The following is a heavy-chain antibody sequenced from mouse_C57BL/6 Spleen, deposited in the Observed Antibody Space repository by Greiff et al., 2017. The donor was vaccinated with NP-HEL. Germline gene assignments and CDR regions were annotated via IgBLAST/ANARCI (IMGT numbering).Heavy chain of an antibody. Sequence: VMLVESGAELAKPGASVKLSCKASGYTFTSYWMHWVKQRPGQGLEWIGYINPSSGYTKYNQKFKDKATLTADKSSSTAYMQLSSLTYEDSAVYYCARGPPEGLDYAGAMDYWGQGTSVTVSS. CDR2: INPSSGYT. D-gene: IGHD2-4*01. J-gene: IGHJ4*01. CDR3: ARGPPEGLDYAGAMDY. CDR1: GYTFTSYW. V-gene: IGHV1-7*01.